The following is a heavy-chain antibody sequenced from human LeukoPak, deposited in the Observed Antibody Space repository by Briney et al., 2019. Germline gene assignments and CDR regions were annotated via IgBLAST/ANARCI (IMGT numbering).Heavy chain of an antibody. CDR1: GFAFSSYA. CDR3: AKAPPYKKYFDY. CDR2: ISGSGGST. J-gene: IGHJ4*02. V-gene: IGHV3-23*01. D-gene: IGHD1-1*01. Sequence: GGSLRLSCAASGFAFSSYAMSWVRQAPGKGLEWVSAISGSGGSTYYADSVEGRFSISRDNSKNTLYLQMNSLRAEDTAVYYCAKAPPYKKYFDYWGQGTLVTVSS.